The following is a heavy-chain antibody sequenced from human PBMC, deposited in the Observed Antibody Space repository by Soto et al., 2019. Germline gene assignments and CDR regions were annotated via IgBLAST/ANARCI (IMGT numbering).Heavy chain of an antibody. CDR1: GYTFTSYA. J-gene: IGHJ4*02. CDR3: ARVTVVTHFDY. D-gene: IGHD2-15*01. V-gene: IGHV1-3*05. Sequence: QVQLVQSGAEEKKPGASVKVSCKASGYTFTSYAMHWVRQAPGQRLEWMGWINAGNGNTKYSQKFQGRVTITRDTSASTDYMELSSLRSEDTAVYYFARVTVVTHFDYCGQGTLVTVSS. CDR2: INAGNGNT.